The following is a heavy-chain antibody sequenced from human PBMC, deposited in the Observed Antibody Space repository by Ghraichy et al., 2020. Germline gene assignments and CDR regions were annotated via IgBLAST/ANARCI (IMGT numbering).Heavy chain of an antibody. Sequence: SETLSLTCTVSGGSFGNYFWSWVRQPPGKRLEWLGYVYPYVGSTNYNPSLESRITISVDSSKNQFSLKLNSVTAADTAVYYCARNLYDDPLGGQGTQVTVSS. CDR2: VYPYVGST. CDR3: ARNLYDDPL. J-gene: IGHJ1*01. D-gene: IGHD3-22*01. V-gene: IGHV4-59*01. CDR1: GGSFGNYF.